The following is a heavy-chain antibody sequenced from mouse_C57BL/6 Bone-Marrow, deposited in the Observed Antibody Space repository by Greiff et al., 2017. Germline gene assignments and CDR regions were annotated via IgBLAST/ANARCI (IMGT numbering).Heavy chain of an antibody. CDR1: GYTFTSYW. J-gene: IGHJ1*03. CDR3: ALDYYGSSSCWCFEV. CDR2: IHPNSGST. D-gene: IGHD1-1*01. V-gene: IGHV1-64*01. Sequence: VQLQQPGAELVKPGASVKLSCKASGYTFTSYWMHWVKQRPGQGLEWIGMIHPNSGSTNYNEKFKSKATLTVDKSSSPAYLQLSSLTSEDSTVYYCALDYYGSSSCWCFEVWGTGTTVTVSS.